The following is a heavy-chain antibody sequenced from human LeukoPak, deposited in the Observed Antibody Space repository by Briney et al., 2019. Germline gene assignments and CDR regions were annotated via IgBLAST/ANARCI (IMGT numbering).Heavy chain of an antibody. CDR2: IYYSGST. V-gene: IGHV4-59*01. J-gene: IGHJ5*02. CDR1: GGSISSYY. Sequence: SETLSLTCTVSGGSISSYYWSWIRQPPGKGLERIGYIYYSGSTNYNPSLKSRVTISVDTSKNQFSLKLSSVTAADTAVYYCARATMIVVGNWFDPWGQGTLVTVSS. CDR3: ARATMIVVGNWFDP. D-gene: IGHD3-22*01.